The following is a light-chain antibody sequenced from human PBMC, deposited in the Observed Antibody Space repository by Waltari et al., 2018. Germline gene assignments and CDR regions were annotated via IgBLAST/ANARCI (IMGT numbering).Light chain of an antibody. Sequence: EIVLTQSPGTMSLSPGDRATLSCRASQSVTASQVALYQQKPGQAPRLLIYGASPRATGTPDRFSGTGSGTDFILTISGLEPEDFAVYFCQQYGSSIPFTFGPGTKV. CDR1: QSVTASQ. J-gene: IGKJ3*01. CDR3: QQYGSSIPFT. V-gene: IGKV3-20*01. CDR2: GAS.